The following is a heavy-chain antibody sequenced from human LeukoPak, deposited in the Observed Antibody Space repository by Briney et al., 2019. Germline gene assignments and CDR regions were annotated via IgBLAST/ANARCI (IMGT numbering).Heavy chain of an antibody. J-gene: IGHJ4*02. Sequence: ASVKVSCKASGYTFTGYYMHWVRQAPGQGLEWMGWINPNSGGTNYAQKFQGRVTMTRDTSISTAYMELSRLRSDDTAVYYCARTYYYDSSGYNYWGQRTLVTVSS. CDR3: ARTYYYDSSGYNY. CDR2: INPNSGGT. V-gene: IGHV1-2*02. D-gene: IGHD3-22*01. CDR1: GYTFTGYY.